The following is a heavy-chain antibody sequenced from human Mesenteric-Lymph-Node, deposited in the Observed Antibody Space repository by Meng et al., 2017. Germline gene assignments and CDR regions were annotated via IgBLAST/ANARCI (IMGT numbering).Heavy chain of an antibody. D-gene: IGHD2-15*01. CDR2: ISSSGSTI. J-gene: IGHJ4*02. V-gene: IGHV3-48*04. CDR3: ARELDCSGGSCYGRDY. Sequence: GESLKISCAASGFTFSSYSMNWVRQAPGKGLEWVSYISSSGSTIYYADSVKGRFTISRDNAKNSLYLQMNSLRAEDTAVYYCARELDCSGGSCYGRDYWGQGTLVTVSS. CDR1: GFTFSSYS.